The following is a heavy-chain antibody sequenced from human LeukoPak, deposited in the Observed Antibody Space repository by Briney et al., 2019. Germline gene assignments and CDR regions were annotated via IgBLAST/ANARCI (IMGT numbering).Heavy chain of an antibody. J-gene: IGHJ4*02. CDR3: AKDLDGVQLWSRGY. CDR2: ISGSGDSS. CDR1: GFTFSYNA. Sequence: GGSLRLSCAASGFTFSYNAMTWVRQAPGKGLEWVSSISGSGDSSYYADSVKGRFTISRDNSKNTVYLQMNSLRAEDTAVYYCAKDLDGVQLWSRGYGGQGTLVTVSS. V-gene: IGHV3-23*01. D-gene: IGHD5-18*01.